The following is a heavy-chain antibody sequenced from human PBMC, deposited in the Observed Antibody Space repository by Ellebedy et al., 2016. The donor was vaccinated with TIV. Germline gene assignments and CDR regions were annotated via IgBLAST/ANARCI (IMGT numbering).Heavy chain of an antibody. J-gene: IGHJ6*02. CDR1: GGTFSSYA. D-gene: IGHD6-13*01. V-gene: IGHV1-69*13. Sequence: AASVKVSCKASGGTFSSYAISWVRQAPGQGLEWMGGIIPIFGTANYAQKFQGRVTITADESTSTAYMELSSLRSEDTAVYYCARDSSSWYSPAPYYYYGMDVWGQGTTVTVSS. CDR2: IIPIFGTA. CDR3: ARDSSSWYSPAPYYYYGMDV.